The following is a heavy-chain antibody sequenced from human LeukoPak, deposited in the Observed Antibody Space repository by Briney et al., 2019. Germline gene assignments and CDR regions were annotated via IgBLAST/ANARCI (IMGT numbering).Heavy chain of an antibody. J-gene: IGHJ4*02. CDR3: ARAPEGSGSSYYFDY. CDR1: GFTFSSYW. CDR2: INRDAGEK. V-gene: IGHV3-7*01. D-gene: IGHD3-10*01. Sequence: GGSLRLSCAASGFTFSSYWMSWVPQASGKGLEGVANINRDAGEKYHVDSVKGRFTISRDNAKNSLYLQMNSLGTEDTAIYYCARAPEGSGSSYYFDYWGQGILVTVSS.